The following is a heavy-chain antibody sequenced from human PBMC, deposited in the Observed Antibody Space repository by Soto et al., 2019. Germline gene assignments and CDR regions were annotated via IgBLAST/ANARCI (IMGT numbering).Heavy chain of an antibody. V-gene: IGHV4-39*01. D-gene: IGHD6-13*01. Sequence: SEXLSLTCIVSNGSISSRSSYWGWIRQTPGKGLEWIGSIYYIGNTYYNPSLKSRVTRSVDTSKTQFSLKLSSVTAADTAVYYCARVVGSSSWEEYNWFDPWGQGTLVTVSS. CDR2: IYYIGNT. CDR1: NGSISSRSSY. J-gene: IGHJ5*02. CDR3: ARVVGSSSWEEYNWFDP.